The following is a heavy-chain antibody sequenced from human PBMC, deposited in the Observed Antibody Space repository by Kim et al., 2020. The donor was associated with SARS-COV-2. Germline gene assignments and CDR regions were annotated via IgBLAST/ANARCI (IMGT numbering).Heavy chain of an antibody. V-gene: IGHV3-30-3*01. CDR2: ISYDGSNK. D-gene: IGHD3-3*01. CDR3: ASHGGIYDFWSGYIDY. Sequence: GGSLRLSCAASGFTFSSYAMHWVRQAPGKGLEWVAVISYDGSNKYYADSVKGRFTISRDNSKNTLYLQMNSLRAEDTAVYYCASHGGIYDFWSGYIDYWGQGTLVTVSS. J-gene: IGHJ4*02. CDR1: GFTFSSYA.